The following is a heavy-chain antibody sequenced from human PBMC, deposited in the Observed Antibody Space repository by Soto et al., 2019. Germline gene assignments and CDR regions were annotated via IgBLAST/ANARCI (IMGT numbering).Heavy chain of an antibody. CDR2: IIPISDTT. CDR1: GGTFSSYA. Sequence: QVQLVQSGAEVKKPGSSVKVSCKASGGTFSSYAISWVRQAPGQGLEWMGGIIPISDTTNYAQKFQGRVTITADESTSTAYMELSSLRSEDTAVYYCARSQGSSTSLEIYYYYYHGMDVWCQGTTVTVSS. CDR3: ARSQGSSTSLEIYYYYYHGMDV. D-gene: IGHD2-2*01. J-gene: IGHJ6*02. V-gene: IGHV1-69*01.